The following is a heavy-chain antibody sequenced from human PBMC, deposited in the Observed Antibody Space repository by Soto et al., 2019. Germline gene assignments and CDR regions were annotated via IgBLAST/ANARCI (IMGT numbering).Heavy chain of an antibody. V-gene: IGHV3-30*03. CDR2: ISYDGSNK. CDR3: ARTGGGYDWELNYYYYGMDV. Sequence: QVQLVESGGGVVQPGRSLRLSCAASGFTFSSYGMHWVRQAPGKGLEWVAVISYDGSNKYYADSVKGRFTISRDNSKTTLYLQMNSLRAEDTAVYYCARTGGGYDWELNYYYYGMDVWGQGTTVTVSS. D-gene: IGHD5-12*01. J-gene: IGHJ6*02. CDR1: GFTFSSYG.